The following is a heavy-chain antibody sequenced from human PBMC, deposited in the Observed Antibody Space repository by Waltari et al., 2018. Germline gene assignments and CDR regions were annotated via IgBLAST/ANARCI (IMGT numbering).Heavy chain of an antibody. J-gene: IGHJ6*02. D-gene: IGHD6-6*01. CDR3: AKGIAARLYYYYGMDV. V-gene: IGHV3-9*03. CDR2: ISWNSGSI. CDR1: GFTFDDYA. Sequence: EVQLVESGGGLVQPGRSLRLSCAASGFTFDDYAMHWVRQAPGKGLELVSGISWNSGSIGTADSVKGRFTISRDNAKNSLYLQMNSLRAEDMALYYCAKGIAARLYYYYGMDVWGQGTTVTVSS.